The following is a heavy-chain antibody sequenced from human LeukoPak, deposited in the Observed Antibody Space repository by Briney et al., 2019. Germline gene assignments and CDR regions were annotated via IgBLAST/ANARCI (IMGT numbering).Heavy chain of an antibody. D-gene: IGHD2-2*01. CDR1: GFIFSSYS. Sequence: PGGSLRLSCAASGFIFSSYSMNWVRQAPGKGLEWVSYISQSSDRIYHADSVKGRFTISRDNAKNSLYLQMDSLRVEDTAIYYCARDLLNDEGSSYFFDQWGQGTLVTVAS. CDR2: ISQSSDRI. V-gene: IGHV3-48*04. J-gene: IGHJ4*02. CDR3: ARDLLNDEGSSYFFDQ.